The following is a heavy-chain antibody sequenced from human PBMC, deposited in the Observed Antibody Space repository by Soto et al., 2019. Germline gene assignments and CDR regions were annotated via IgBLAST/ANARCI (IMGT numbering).Heavy chain of an antibody. CDR3: ARDGNFAFLGYSFAFDF. CDR1: GYRFTAYY. D-gene: IGHD5-18*01. J-gene: IGHJ4*02. Sequence: QVQLVQSGAEVKKPGASVRVSCEASGYRFTAYYIHWVRQAPGQGLEWMGRMNLATGGTTYAQKFQGRITMTRETSISTAYMEVSSLKSDDTAMYYCARDGNFAFLGYSFAFDFWGQGTLVTVSS. CDR2: MNLATGGT. V-gene: IGHV1-2*06.